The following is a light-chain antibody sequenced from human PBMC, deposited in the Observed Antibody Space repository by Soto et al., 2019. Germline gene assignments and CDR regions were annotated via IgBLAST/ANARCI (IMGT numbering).Light chain of an antibody. Sequence: EIVMTQSPATLSVSPGEGATLSCRASQSVNSNLAWYQQLTGQAPRLLIYGASTRATGIPARFSGSESGTEFTLTISSLQSEDFTVYYCQQYNNCPRTFGQGTKVEIK. CDR3: QQYNNCPRT. V-gene: IGKV3-15*01. J-gene: IGKJ1*01. CDR1: QSVNSN. CDR2: GAS.